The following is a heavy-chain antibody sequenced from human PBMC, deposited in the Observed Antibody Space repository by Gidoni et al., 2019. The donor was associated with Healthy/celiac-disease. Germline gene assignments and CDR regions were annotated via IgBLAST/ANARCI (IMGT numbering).Heavy chain of an antibody. J-gene: IGHJ4*02. D-gene: IGHD2-8*01. Sequence: QLQLQESGPGLVQPSETLSLTCTVPGVSISSSSYYWGWIRQPPGKGLEWIGSSYYSGSTYYNPSLKILVTISVDTSKNQFALKLSSVTAADTAVDYCARQTGCFDYWGQGTLVTVSS. CDR2: SYYSGST. V-gene: IGHV4-39*01. CDR1: GVSISSSSYY. CDR3: ARQTGCFDY.